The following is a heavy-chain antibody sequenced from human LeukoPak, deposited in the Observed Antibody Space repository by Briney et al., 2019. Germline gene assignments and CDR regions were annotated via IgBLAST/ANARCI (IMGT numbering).Heavy chain of an antibody. CDR3: TTSYYDTLTGSSTFDY. Sequence: PGGSLRLSCAASGFTFGYAWMNWARQAPGKGLEWVGRIKSKADGGTTDYAAPVKGRFTISRDDSKNTLYLQMNSLKTEDTAVYYCTTSYYDTLTGSSTFDYWGQGTLVTVSS. CDR2: IKSKADGGTT. J-gene: IGHJ4*02. CDR1: GFTFGYAW. V-gene: IGHV3-15*01. D-gene: IGHD3-9*01.